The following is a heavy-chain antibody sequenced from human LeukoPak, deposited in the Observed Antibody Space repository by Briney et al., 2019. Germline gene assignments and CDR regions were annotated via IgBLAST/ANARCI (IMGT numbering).Heavy chain of an antibody. CDR2: ISAYDGNR. CDR1: GCTFRRCG. V-gene: IGHV1-18*01. CDR3: ARGSGSSGRLFDY. J-gene: IGHJ4*02. D-gene: IGHD7-27*01. Sequence: ASVKVSCESSGCTFRRCGISGVRQAPGQGLEGMGWISAYDGNRNYAQKFLGRVTMTADTSTNTAYMELRSLRSDDTAIYYCARGSGSSGRLFDYWGQGTLVTVSS.